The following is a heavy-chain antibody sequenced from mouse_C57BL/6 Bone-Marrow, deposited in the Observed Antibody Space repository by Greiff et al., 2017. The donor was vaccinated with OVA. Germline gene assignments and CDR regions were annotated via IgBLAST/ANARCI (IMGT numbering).Heavy chain of an antibody. Sequence: QVQLQQPGAELVKPGASVKLSCKASGYTFTSYWMQWVKQRPGQGLEWIGEIDPSDSYTNYNQKFKGKATLTVDTSSSTAYMQLSSLTSEDSAVYYCATRYGYDGAYWGQGTLVTVSA. CDR3: ATRYGYDGAY. V-gene: IGHV1-50*01. CDR2: IDPSDSYT. CDR1: GYTFTSYW. J-gene: IGHJ3*01. D-gene: IGHD2-2*01.